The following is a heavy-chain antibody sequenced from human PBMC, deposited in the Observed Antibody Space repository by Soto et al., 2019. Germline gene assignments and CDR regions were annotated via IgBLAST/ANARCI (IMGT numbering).Heavy chain of an antibody. CDR2: ISAYNGNT. Sequence: QVQLVQSGAEVKKPGASVKVSCKASGYTFTSYGISWVRQAPGQGLEWMGWISAYNGNTNYAQKLQGRVTMTTDTSTSTAYMELRSLRSDDTAVYYCARDDPIAVAGTDYYYYGMDVWGHGTTVTVSS. CDR3: ARDDPIAVAGTDYYYYGMDV. V-gene: IGHV1-18*01. J-gene: IGHJ6*02. D-gene: IGHD6-19*01. CDR1: GYTFTSYG.